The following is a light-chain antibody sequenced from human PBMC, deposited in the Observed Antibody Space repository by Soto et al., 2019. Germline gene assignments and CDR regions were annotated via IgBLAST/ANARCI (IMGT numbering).Light chain of an antibody. Sequence: AIRMTQSPSSLSASPGDRVTITCRASQGISSYLAWYQQKPGKAPKLLIYAASTLQSGVPSRFSGSGSGTEFTLTISSLQREDFAIYYCQQSYSSTWTFGQGTKVDI. CDR2: AAS. V-gene: IGKV1-8*01. CDR1: QGISSY. CDR3: QQSYSSTWT. J-gene: IGKJ1*01.